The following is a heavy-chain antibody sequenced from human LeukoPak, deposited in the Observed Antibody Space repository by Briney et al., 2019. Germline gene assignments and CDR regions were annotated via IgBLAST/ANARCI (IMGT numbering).Heavy chain of an antibody. CDR1: GYTFTSYY. V-gene: IGHV1-46*01. J-gene: IGHJ4*02. Sequence: ASVKVSCKASGYTFTSYYMHWVRQAPGQGLEWMGIINPSGGSTTYAQNFQGRVTMTTDTSTSTAYMELRSLRSDDTAVYYCARDRGDTAMPWAYWGQGTLVTVSS. CDR2: INPSGGST. CDR3: ARDRGDTAMPWAY. D-gene: IGHD5-18*01.